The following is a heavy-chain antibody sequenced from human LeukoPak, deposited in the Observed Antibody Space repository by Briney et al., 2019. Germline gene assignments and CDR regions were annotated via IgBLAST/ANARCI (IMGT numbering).Heavy chain of an antibody. CDR3: ARAKGIAAAGTSDY. J-gene: IGHJ4*02. Sequence: RASVKVSCKASGYTLTRYGISWVRQAPGQEREWMGWISAYNGNTNYAQKLQGRVTMTTDTSTSTAYMELRSLRSDDTAVYYCARAKGIAAAGTSDYWGQGTLVTVSS. CDR1: GYTLTRYG. CDR2: ISAYNGNT. V-gene: IGHV1-18*01. D-gene: IGHD6-13*01.